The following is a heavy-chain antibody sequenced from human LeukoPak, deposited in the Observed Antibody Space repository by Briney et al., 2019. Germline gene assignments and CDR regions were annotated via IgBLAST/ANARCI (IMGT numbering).Heavy chain of an antibody. J-gene: IGHJ4*02. CDR1: GFTFSSYG. CDR2: IWYDGSNK. D-gene: IGHD5-12*01. V-gene: IGHV3-33*06. Sequence: GGSLRLSCAASGFTFSSYGMHWVRQAPGKGLERVAVIWYDGSNKYYADSVKGRFTISRDNSKNTLYLQMNSLRAEDTAVYYCAKGDIVATTPDYWGQGTLVTVSS. CDR3: AKGDIVATTPDY.